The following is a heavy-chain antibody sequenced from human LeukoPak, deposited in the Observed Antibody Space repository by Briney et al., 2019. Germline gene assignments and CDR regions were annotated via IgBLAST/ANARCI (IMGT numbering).Heavy chain of an antibody. CDR1: GITFSSYG. V-gene: IGHV3-21*01. J-gene: IGHJ4*02. CDR3: ARADRLGAALLASFDY. CDR2: ISSSSCYI. D-gene: IGHD3-16*01. Sequence: GGTLRLSCAASGITFSSYGMNWVRQAPGKGLEWVSSISSSSCYIYYADSVKGRFTISRDNAKNSLYLQMNSLRAEDTAVYYCARADRLGAALLASFDYWGQGTLVTVSS.